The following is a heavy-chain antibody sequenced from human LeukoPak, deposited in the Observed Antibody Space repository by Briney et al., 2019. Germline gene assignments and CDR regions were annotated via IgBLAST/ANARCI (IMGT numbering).Heavy chain of an antibody. V-gene: IGHV3-23*01. J-gene: IGHJ4*02. D-gene: IGHD3-22*01. CDR2: ISGSGGST. Sequence: GGSLRLSCAASGFTFSSYAMSWVRQAPGKGLEWVSAISGSGGSTYYADSVKGRFTISRDNSKNTLYLQMNSLRAEDTAVYYCARHYDSSGYFDYWGQGTLVTVSS. CDR1: GFTFSSYA. CDR3: ARHYDSSGYFDY.